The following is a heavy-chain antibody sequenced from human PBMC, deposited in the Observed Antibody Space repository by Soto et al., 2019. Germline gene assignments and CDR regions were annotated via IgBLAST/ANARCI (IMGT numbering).Heavy chain of an antibody. D-gene: IGHD6-19*01. Sequence: QVQLQESGPGLVKPSWTLSLTCAVSGDSISNSRWWTWVRQPPGKGLEWIGDIFHSGDTNYNPSLKSRVFISGDKSQNPFSLKVSSVTASNTAVYYCAYSNGLYRHDVWGQGTLVTVSS. V-gene: IGHV4-4*02. CDR2: IFHSGDT. J-gene: IGHJ3*01. CDR3: AYSNGLYRHDV. CDR1: GDSISNSRW.